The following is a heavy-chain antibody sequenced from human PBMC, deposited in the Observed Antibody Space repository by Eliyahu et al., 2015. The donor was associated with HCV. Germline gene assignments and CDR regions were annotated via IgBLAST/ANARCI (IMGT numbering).Heavy chain of an antibody. CDR3: AREGYCSGGSCYSGPNYGMDV. Sequence: EVQLVESGGGLIQPGGSLRLSCAXSGFTVSSNYMSWVRQAPGKGLEWVSVIYSGGSTYYADSVKGRFTISRDNSKNTLYLQMNSLRAEDTAVYYCAREGYCSGGSCYSGPNYGMDVWGQGTTVTVSS. J-gene: IGHJ6*02. CDR2: IYSGGST. D-gene: IGHD2-15*01. V-gene: IGHV3-53*01. CDR1: GFTVSSNY.